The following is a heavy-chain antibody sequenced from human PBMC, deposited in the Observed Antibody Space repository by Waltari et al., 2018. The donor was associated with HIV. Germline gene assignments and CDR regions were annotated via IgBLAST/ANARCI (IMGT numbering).Heavy chain of an antibody. CDR1: GYKFTNFW. D-gene: IGHD3-10*01. J-gene: IGHJ5*01. Sequence: EVRLVQSGPVMRRPGDSLKISCRTSGYKFTNFWVGWVGQTADKGLQWIGIIYPQTDVVKHNPSCHGRVGISVDWSTATTFLEWRSLTTSDTGIYYCARRPDYGGDWFGSWGQGTLVTVSS. V-gene: IGHV5-51*03. CDR3: ARRPDYGGDWFGS. CDR2: IYPQTDVV.